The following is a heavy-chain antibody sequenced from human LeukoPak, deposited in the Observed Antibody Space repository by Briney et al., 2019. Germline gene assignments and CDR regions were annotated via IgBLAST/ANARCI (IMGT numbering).Heavy chain of an antibody. CDR2: INSDGSST. CDR1: GFTFSSYW. CDR3: AKDGVVVAATPGYFQH. J-gene: IGHJ1*01. V-gene: IGHV3-74*01. D-gene: IGHD2-15*01. Sequence: PGGSLRLSCAASGFTFSSYWMHWVRQAPGKGLVWVSRINSDGSSTSYVDSVKGRFTISRDNAKNTLYLQMNSLRAEDTAVYYCAKDGVVVAATPGYFQHWGQGTLVTVSS.